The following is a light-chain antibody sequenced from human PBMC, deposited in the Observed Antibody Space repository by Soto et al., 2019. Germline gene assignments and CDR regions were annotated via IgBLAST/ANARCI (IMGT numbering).Light chain of an antibody. CDR1: QSVAITY. CDR2: GAS. Sequence: EIVLTQSPGTLSLSPGERATLSCRASQSVAITYLAWYQQKPGQAPRLLIYGASSRATGIPDRFSGSGSGTDFTLTISRLEPEDFAVYYCQHYGNSPGYTFGQGTKLEI. V-gene: IGKV3-20*01. J-gene: IGKJ2*01. CDR3: QHYGNSPGYT.